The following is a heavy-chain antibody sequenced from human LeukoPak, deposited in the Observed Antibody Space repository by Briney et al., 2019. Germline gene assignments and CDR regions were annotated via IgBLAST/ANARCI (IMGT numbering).Heavy chain of an antibody. J-gene: IGHJ4*02. CDR1: GGSFSGHY. Sequence: MTSETLSLTCAVYGGSFSGHYWTWLRQAPGKGLEWIGESTHTGSTNYNPSLKSRVTISVDTSKNQFSLKLTSVSAADTAVYHCARGRTGAAALDFWGPGTLVTVSS. CDR2: STHTGST. CDR3: ARGRTGAAALDF. V-gene: IGHV4-34*01. D-gene: IGHD2-2*01.